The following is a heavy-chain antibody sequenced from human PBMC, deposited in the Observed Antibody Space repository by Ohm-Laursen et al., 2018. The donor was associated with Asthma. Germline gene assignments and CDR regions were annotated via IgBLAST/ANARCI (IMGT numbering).Heavy chain of an antibody. J-gene: IGHJ4*02. CDR1: GFTFSSYA. CDR2: ISYDGSNK. Sequence: SLRLSCAASGFTFSSYAMHWVRQAPGKGLEWVAVISYDGSNKYYADSVKGRFTISRDNSKNTLYLQMNSLRAEDTAVYYCARDRGYSGYVVDYWGQGTLVTVSS. CDR3: ARDRGYSGYVVDY. V-gene: IGHV3-30-3*01. D-gene: IGHD5-12*01.